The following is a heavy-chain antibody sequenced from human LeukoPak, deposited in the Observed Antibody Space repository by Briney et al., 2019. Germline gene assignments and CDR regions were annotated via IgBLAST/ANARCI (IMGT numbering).Heavy chain of an antibody. V-gene: IGHV4-31*03. CDR1: GGSISSGGYY. CDR2: IYCSGST. CDR3: ARGDIVVAMDV. Sequence: SETLSLTCTVSGGSISSGGYYWSWIRQHPGKGLEWIGYIYCSGSTYYNPSLKSRVTISVDTSKNQFSLKLSSVTAADTAVYYCARGDIVVAMDVWGQGTTVTVSS. D-gene: IGHD2-2*01. J-gene: IGHJ6*02.